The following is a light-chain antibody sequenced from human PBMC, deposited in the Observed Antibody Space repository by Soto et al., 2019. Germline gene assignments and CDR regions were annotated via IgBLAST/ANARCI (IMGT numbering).Light chain of an antibody. V-gene: IGKV3-20*01. CDR1: QSVSRGY. J-gene: IGKJ5*01. CDR2: VTS. CDR3: QQYDRAPPIT. Sequence: EIVLTQSPGTLSLSPGERATLSCRASQSVSRGYLAWYQQKPGQAPRRLIYVTSSRATGIPDRISASGSGTDFTLTTSRLEPEDFALMYCQQYDRAPPITFSQGTRLEI.